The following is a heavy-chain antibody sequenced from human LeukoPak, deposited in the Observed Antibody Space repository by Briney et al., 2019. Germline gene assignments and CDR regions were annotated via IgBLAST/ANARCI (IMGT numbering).Heavy chain of an antibody. V-gene: IGHV3-53*01. CDR1: GLTVNTNY. Sequence: GGSLRLSCAASGLTVNTNYMSWVRQAPGKGLEWVSVIYRDDTTYYADSVKGRFTISRDNSKNTLYLQMSSLRAEDTAVYYCARGTVTTPWYFDYWGQGTLVTVSS. J-gene: IGHJ4*02. D-gene: IGHD4-17*01. CDR2: IYRDDTT. CDR3: ARGTVTTPWYFDY.